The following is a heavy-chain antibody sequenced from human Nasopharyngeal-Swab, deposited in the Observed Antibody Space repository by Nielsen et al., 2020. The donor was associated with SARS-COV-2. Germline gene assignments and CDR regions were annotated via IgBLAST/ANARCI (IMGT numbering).Heavy chain of an antibody. D-gene: IGHD4-17*01. CDR3: ARDPSYGDYFDY. Sequence: ASVKVSCKASGYTFTSYGTSWVRQAPGQGLEWMGWISAYNGNTNYAQKLQGRVTMTTDTSTSTAYMELRSLRSDDTAVYYCARDPSYGDYFDYWGQGTLVTVSS. J-gene: IGHJ4*02. V-gene: IGHV1-18*01. CDR1: GYTFTSYG. CDR2: ISAYNGNT.